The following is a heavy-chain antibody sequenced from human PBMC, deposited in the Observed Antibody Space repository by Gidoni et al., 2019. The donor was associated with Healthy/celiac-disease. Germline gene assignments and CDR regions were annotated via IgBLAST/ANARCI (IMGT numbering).Heavy chain of an antibody. D-gene: IGHD3-22*01. J-gene: IGHJ3*02. CDR1: GGSISSSSYY. CDR2: IYYRGST. V-gene: IGHV4-39*01. Sequence: QLQLQESGPGLVKPSETLSLTCTVSGGSISSSSYYWGWIRQPPGKGLAGIGSIYYRGSTYYNPSLKSRVTISVDTSKNQFSLKLSSVTAADTAVYYCARIDYYDSSGHAFDIWGQGTMVTVSS. CDR3: ARIDYYDSSGHAFDI.